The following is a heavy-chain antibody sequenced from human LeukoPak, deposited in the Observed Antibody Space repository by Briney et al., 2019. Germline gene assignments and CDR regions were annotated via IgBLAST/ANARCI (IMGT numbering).Heavy chain of an antibody. CDR2: VFYTGST. CDR1: GVSITNYY. CDR3: ATYSTASVGFHY. J-gene: IGHJ4*02. V-gene: IGHV4-59*01. D-gene: IGHD6-13*01. Sequence: SDTLSLTCIVSGVSITNYYWTWIRQPPGEGLEWIGYVFYTGSTNYNPSLESRVTISVDTSKNQVSLKLTSMTAADTAVYYCATYSTASVGFHYWGRGTLVXVSS.